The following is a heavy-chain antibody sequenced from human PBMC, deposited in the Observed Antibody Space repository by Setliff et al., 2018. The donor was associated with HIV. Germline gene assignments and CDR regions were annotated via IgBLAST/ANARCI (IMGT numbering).Heavy chain of an antibody. CDR2: IYYSGST. Sequence: PSETLSLTCTVSGGSMTSGDYYWTWIRQHPVKGLEWIGYIYYSGSTYYNPSLKSRVTISVDTSKNQFSLNLSSVTAADTAVFYCARGVLGYCRSGTCYSTYFDYWGQGTLVTSPQ. CDR3: ARGVLGYCRSGTCYSTYFDY. V-gene: IGHV4-31*03. CDR1: GGSMTSGDYY. D-gene: IGHD2-2*03. J-gene: IGHJ4*02.